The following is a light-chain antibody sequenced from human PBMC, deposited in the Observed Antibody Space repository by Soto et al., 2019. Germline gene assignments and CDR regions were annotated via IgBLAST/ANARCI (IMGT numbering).Light chain of an antibody. CDR1: SSDVGGYNY. CDR2: EVS. V-gene: IGLV2-8*01. CDR3: NSYAGSNNWV. Sequence: QSALTQPPSASGSPGQSVTISCTGTSSDVGGYNYVSWYQQQPGKAPNLMIYEVSNRPSGVPDRFSGSKSGNTASLTVSGLQAEDEADYYCNSYAGSNNWVFGGGTKVTVL. J-gene: IGLJ3*02.